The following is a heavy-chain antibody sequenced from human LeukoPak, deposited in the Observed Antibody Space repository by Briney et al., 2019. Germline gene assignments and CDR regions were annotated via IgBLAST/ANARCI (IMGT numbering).Heavy chain of an antibody. CDR1: SDSFSGYY. CDR3: ARGVSLLFMEWHFDY. V-gene: IGHV4-59*01. J-gene: IGHJ4*02. Sequence: SETLSLTCNVSSDSFSGYYWSWIRQPAGKGLESIGYVYYTGSTNYNPSLKSRVTISVDTSKNQFSLKLNSVTAADTAVYYCARGVSLLFMEWHFDYWGQGTLVTVSS. CDR2: VYYTGST. D-gene: IGHD3-3*01.